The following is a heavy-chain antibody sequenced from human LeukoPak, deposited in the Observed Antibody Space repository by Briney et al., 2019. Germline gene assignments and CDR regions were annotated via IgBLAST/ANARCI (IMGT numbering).Heavy chain of an antibody. D-gene: IGHD3-10*01. CDR2: IYYKGNT. CDR1: GGSISSLY. J-gene: IGHJ5*02. V-gene: IGHV4-59*01. Sequence: SETLSLTCTVSGGSISSLYWSWIRQPPGKGLEWIGYIYYKGNTNYSPSLTSRVTISLDTSKNQFSLKLSSLTAADTAVYYCARSYSSGSYYSPFDPWGQGTLVTVSS. CDR3: ARSYSSGSYYSPFDP.